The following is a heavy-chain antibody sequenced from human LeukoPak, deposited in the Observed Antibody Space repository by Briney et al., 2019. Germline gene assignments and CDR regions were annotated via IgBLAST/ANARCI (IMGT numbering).Heavy chain of an antibody. CDR2: INPSGGST. D-gene: IGHD1-26*01. V-gene: IGHV1-46*01. J-gene: IGHJ4*02. CDR1: GYTFTIYY. CDR3: ARERRDTRPSDY. Sequence: ASVKVSCRASGYTFTIYYMHCVRHAPGQGLEGMGIINPSGGSTSYTQTFQGRVTMTRDTSTSTVYMELSSQRSEDTAVHYCARERRDTRPSDYRGQGTLVTVSS.